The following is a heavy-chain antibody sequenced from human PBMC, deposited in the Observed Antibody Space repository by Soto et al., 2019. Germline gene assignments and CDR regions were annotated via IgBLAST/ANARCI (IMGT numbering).Heavy chain of an antibody. CDR1: GYTFTNYG. CDR3: ARDRPDYGDTDRRFDY. J-gene: IGHJ4*02. D-gene: IGHD4-17*01. CDR2: ISAYNDNT. Sequence: QVQLVQSGAEVKKPGASVKVSCKASGYTFTNYGITWVRQAPGQGLEWMGWISAYNDNTNYAQKLQGRVTMTTDTYTRTAYMELTSLRSDDTAVYYCARDRPDYGDTDRRFDYWGQGTLVTVSS. V-gene: IGHV1-18*01.